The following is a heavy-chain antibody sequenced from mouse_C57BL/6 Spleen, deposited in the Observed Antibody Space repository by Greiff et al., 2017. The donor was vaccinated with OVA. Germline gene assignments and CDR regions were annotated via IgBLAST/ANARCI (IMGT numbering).Heavy chain of an antibody. Sequence: VQLQQSGAELVRPGASVKLSCTASGFNIKDYYMHWVKQRPEQGLEWIGRIDPEDGDTEYAPKFQGKATMTADTSSNTAYLQLSSLTSEDTAVYYCATEALYDYAYFDYWGQGTTLTVSS. CDR1: GFNIKDYY. CDR3: ATEALYDYAYFDY. CDR2: IDPEDGDT. D-gene: IGHD2-4*01. V-gene: IGHV14-1*01. J-gene: IGHJ2*01.